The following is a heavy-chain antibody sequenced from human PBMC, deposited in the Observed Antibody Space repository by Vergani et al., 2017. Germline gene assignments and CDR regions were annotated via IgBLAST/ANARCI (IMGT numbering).Heavy chain of an antibody. J-gene: IGHJ4*02. V-gene: IGHV3-23*01. CDR3: AKVKDYYDSSGYSGY. CDR1: GFTFSSYA. CDR2: ISGSGGST. Sequence: EVQLLESGGGLVQPGGSLRLSCAASGFTFSSYAMSWVRQAPGKGLEWVSAISGSGGSTYYADSVKGRFTISRDNSKNTLYLQMNSLRAEDTAAYYCAKVKDYYDSSGYSGYWGQGTLVTVSS. D-gene: IGHD3-22*01.